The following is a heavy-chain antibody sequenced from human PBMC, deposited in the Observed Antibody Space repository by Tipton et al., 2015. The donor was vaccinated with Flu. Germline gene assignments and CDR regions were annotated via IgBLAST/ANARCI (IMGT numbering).Heavy chain of an antibody. V-gene: IGHV4-59*01. J-gene: IGHJ4*02. CDR3: ARDSSGWYFFDY. CDR1: GGSMRSYY. CDR2: VLYGGIT. D-gene: IGHD6-19*01. Sequence: TLSLTCTVSGGSMRSYYWSWIRQSPGTGLEWIGYVLYGGITNYNPSLKSRVTISMDTSKNQYSLKLTSVTAADTAVYYCARDSSGWYFFDYWGQGTQVNVSS.